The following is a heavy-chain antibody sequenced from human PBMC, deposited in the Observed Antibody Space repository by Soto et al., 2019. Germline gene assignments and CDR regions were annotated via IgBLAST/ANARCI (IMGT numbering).Heavy chain of an antibody. J-gene: IGHJ4*02. V-gene: IGHV1-69*13. D-gene: IGHD1-26*01. CDR3: VRTPQWERTVDY. Sequence: ASVKVSCKASGGTFSSYAISWVRQAPGQGLEWMGGISPIFGTANYAQKFQGRVTITADESTSTAYMELSSLRSEDTAVYYCVRTPQWERTVDYWGQGTLVTVSS. CDR1: GGTFSSYA. CDR2: ISPIFGTA.